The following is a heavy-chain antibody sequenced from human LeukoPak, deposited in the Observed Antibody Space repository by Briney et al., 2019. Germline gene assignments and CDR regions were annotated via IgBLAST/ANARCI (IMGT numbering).Heavy chain of an antibody. CDR3: ARVGSDYFFDY. Sequence: GGSLRLSCAASGFTVSSNYMSWVRQAPGKGLEWVSVIYSGGSTYSADSVKGRFTISRDNSKNTLYLQMNSLRAEDTAVYYCARVGSDYFFDYWGQGTLVTVSS. CDR1: GFTVSSNY. D-gene: IGHD6-25*01. J-gene: IGHJ4*02. CDR2: IYSGGST. V-gene: IGHV3-53*01.